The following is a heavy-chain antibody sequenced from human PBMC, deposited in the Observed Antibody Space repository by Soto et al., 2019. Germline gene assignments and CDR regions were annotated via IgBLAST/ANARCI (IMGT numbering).Heavy chain of an antibody. CDR3: ARGDPATYMRLTFGL. CDR1: GYTFTTYG. CDR2: ISIYSGNT. J-gene: IGHJ4*02. D-gene: IGHD3-3*01. V-gene: IGHV1-18*04. Sequence: ASVKVSCKASGYTFTTYGISWVRQAPGQGLEWMGWISIYSGNTGYAHNLQGRVTITRDTSTSTAYMELRSLRSDDTAVYYCARGDPATYMRLTFGLWGQGTLVTVSS.